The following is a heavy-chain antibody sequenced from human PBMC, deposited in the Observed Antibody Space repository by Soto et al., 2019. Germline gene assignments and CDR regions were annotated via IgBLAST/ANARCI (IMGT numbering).Heavy chain of an antibody. Sequence: SVKVSCKASGGTFSSYAISWVRQAPGQGLEWMGGIIPIFGTANYAQKFQGRVTITADESASTAYMELSSLRSEDTAVYYCARDGYSGYDHAFDIWGQGTMVTVSS. CDR2: IIPIFGTA. CDR3: ARDGYSGYDHAFDI. CDR1: GGTFSSYA. D-gene: IGHD5-12*01. J-gene: IGHJ3*02. V-gene: IGHV1-69*13.